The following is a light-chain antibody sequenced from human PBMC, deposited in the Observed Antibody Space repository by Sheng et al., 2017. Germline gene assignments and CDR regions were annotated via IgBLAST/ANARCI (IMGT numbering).Light chain of an antibody. CDR1: KLGDKY. V-gene: IGLV3-1*01. J-gene: IGLJ2*01. CDR3: QAWDSNVV. Sequence: SYEVTQPPSVSVSPGQTASITCSGNKLGDKYACWYQQKPGQSPVLVIYQDIKRPSGIPERFSGSNSGNTATLTISGTQAVDEADYYCQAWDSNVVFGGGTKLTVL. CDR2: QDI.